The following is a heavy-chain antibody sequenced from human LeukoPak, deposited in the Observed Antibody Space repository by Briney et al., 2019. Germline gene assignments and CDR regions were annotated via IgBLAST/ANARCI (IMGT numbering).Heavy chain of an antibody. V-gene: IGHV3-48*03. CDR2: ITTSGTTK. Sequence: GGSLRLSCAASGFTFSSYEMNWVRQAPGKGLEGVSSITTSGTTKYYAASVKGRFTISRDNAQNSLYLQMNSLRAEDTAVYHCARDILTEYYYYGLDVWGQGTTVTVSS. D-gene: IGHD3-9*01. CDR1: GFTFSSYE. CDR3: ARDILTEYYYYGLDV. J-gene: IGHJ6*02.